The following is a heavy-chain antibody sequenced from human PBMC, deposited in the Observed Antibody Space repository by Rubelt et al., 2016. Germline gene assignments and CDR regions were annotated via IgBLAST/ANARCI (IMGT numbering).Heavy chain of an antibody. CDR1: GFTFRTYG. D-gene: IGHD7-27*01. Sequence: GGGVVQPGRSLRLSCAASGFTFRTYGMHWVRQAPGKGLEWVAVISYDGTDKYYADSVKGRFTISRDNSKNTVHLQVNSLRAEDTALYYCARDLNWAFDYWGQGTLVTVSS. CDR3: ARDLNWAFDY. J-gene: IGHJ4*02. CDR2: ISYDGTDK. V-gene: IGHV3-30*19.